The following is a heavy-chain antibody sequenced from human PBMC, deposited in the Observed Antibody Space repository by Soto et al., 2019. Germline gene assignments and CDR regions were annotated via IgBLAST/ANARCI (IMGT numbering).Heavy chain of an antibody. CDR2: ISGNGGST. CDR3: EKERPPGIAVSP. V-gene: IGHV3-23*01. D-gene: IGHD6-13*01. J-gene: IGHJ4*01. Sequence: EVQLLESGGGLVQPGGSLRLSCAASGFTFSRYAMDWVRQAPGKGLEWLSDISGNGGSTHYADYVKGRFTISRANSKNTLYLQMNSLRAEDTAVYYCEKERPPGIAVSPWGHGTLVTVSS. CDR1: GFTFSRYA.